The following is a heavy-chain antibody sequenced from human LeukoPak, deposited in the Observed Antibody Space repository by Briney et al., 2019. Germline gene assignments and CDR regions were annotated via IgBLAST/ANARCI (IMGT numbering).Heavy chain of an antibody. CDR1: GGSLSSYY. V-gene: IGHV4-4*07. D-gene: IGHD3-10*01. CDR3: ARDRAPPTSWYFDV. CDR2: IYTSGST. Sequence: SETLSLTCTVSGGSLSSYYWSWIRQPAGKGLEWIGRIYTSGSTNYNPSLKSRVTISVDTSKNQFSLKLSSVTAADTAVYYCARDRAPPTSWYFDVWGRGTLVTVSS. J-gene: IGHJ2*01.